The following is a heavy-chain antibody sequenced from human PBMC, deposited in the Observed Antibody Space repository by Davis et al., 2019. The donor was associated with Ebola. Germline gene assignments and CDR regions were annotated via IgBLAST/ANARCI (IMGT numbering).Heavy chain of an antibody. CDR2: ISSSSSYI. J-gene: IGHJ4*02. Sequence: GESLKISCAASGFTFSSYSMNWVRQAPGKGLEWVSSISSSSSYIYYADSVKGRFTISRDNAKNSLYLQMNSLRAEDTAVYYCARALITMVRDGDYWGQGTLVTVSS. V-gene: IGHV3-21*01. CDR3: ARALITMVRDGDY. D-gene: IGHD3-10*01. CDR1: GFTFSSYS.